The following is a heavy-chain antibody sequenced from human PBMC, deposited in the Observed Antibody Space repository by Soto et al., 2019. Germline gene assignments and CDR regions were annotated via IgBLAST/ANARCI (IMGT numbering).Heavy chain of an antibody. D-gene: IGHD5-18*01. J-gene: IGHJ6*02. CDR3: AKDRAWIQLWLGCMDV. CDR2: ISYDGSNK. V-gene: IGHV3-30*18. CDR1: GFTFSSYG. Sequence: QVQLVESGGGVVQPGRSRRLSCAASGFTFSSYGMHWVRQAPGKGLEWVAVISYDGSNKYYADSVKGRFTISRDNSKNTLYLQMNSLRAEDTAVYYCAKDRAWIQLWLGCMDVWGHGTTVTVSS.